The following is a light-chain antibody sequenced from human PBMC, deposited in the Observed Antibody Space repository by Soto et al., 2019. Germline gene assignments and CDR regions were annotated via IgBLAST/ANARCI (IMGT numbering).Light chain of an antibody. CDR2: GAS. V-gene: IGKV3-15*01. Sequence: ERVIKQSPATLSVSQGERSTLSCRDSQSVRSDLEWYPQTPGKAPRFVIYGASPRETGIPALFSCSGAGTECTRTISSLQSEDGAVDYCQQRSNWTRTFGQGTKV. J-gene: IGKJ1*01. CDR1: QSVRSD. CDR3: QQRSNWTRT.